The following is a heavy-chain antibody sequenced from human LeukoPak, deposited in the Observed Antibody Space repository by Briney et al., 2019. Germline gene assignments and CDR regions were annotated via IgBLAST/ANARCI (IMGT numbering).Heavy chain of an antibody. CDR2: INPSGSST. CDR3: ARDRGTVTDVGVY. Sequence: ASVKVSCKASGYTFTSHYMHWVRQAPGQGLEWMGLINPSGSSTLYAQKFQGRVTMTRDTSTSTVYMELSSLTSEDTAVYYCARDRGTVTDVGVYWGQGTLVTVSS. CDR1: GYTFTSHY. D-gene: IGHD4-17*01. V-gene: IGHV1-46*01. J-gene: IGHJ4*02.